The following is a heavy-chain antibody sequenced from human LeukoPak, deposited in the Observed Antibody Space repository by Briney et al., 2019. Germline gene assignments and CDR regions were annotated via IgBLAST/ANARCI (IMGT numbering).Heavy chain of an antibody. CDR3: AKARPAIAARVGYYYGVDV. J-gene: IGHJ6*02. CDR2: ISYDGSNK. V-gene: IGHV3-30*18. CDR1: GFTFSSYG. Sequence: GGSLRLSCAASGFTFSSYGMHWVRQAPGKGLEWVAVISYDGSNKYYADSVKGRFTISRDNSKNTLYLQMNTLRPEDTAVYYCAKARPAIAARVGYYYGVDVWGQGTTVTVSS. D-gene: IGHD6-6*01.